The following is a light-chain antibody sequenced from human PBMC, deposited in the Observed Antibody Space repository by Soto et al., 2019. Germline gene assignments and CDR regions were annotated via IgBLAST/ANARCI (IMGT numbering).Light chain of an antibody. J-gene: IGKJ5*01. Sequence: EIVLTQSPGTLSLSPGERATLSCRASQSVSSSHLAWYQHKPGQAPRLLIYAASSRATGSPDRFSGGGSGTDFTLTISSLEPEDFAVYYCQQRSNWPPLTFGQGTRLEIK. CDR3: QQRSNWPPLT. CDR1: QSVSSSH. V-gene: IGKV3D-20*02. CDR2: AAS.